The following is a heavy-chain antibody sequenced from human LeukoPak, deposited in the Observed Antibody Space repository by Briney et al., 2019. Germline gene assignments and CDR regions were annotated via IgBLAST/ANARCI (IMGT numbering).Heavy chain of an antibody. J-gene: IGHJ4*02. CDR2: IIPIFGTA. Sequence: SVKVSCKASGGTFSSYAISWVRQAPGQGLEWMGGIIPIFGTANYAQKFQGRVTITADESTSTAYMELSSLRSEDTAVYYCARESSDGSGSYDYWGQGTLVTVSS. V-gene: IGHV1-69*13. CDR1: GGTFSSYA. CDR3: ARESSDGSGSYDY. D-gene: IGHD3-10*01.